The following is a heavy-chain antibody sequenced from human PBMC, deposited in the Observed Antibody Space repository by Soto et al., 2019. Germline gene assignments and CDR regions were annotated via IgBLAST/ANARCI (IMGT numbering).Heavy chain of an antibody. Sequence: SETLFLTCDVSGYSISSGYYWGWIRQPPEKGLEWIGSVYRSGSTYYNPSLKSRVTISVDTSKNQFSLNLSSVTAADTAVYYCARDLGLGVVAAVIKYYGMDVWGQGTTVT. D-gene: IGHD2-2*01. CDR1: GYSISSGYY. CDR2: VYRSGST. J-gene: IGHJ6*02. V-gene: IGHV4-38-2*01. CDR3: ARDLGLGVVAAVIKYYGMDV.